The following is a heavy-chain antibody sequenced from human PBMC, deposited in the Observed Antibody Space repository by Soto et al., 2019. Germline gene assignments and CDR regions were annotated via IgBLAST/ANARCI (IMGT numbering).Heavy chain of an antibody. CDR2: INPYNGNT. V-gene: IGHV1-18*01. CDR3: ARDWFGIDY. D-gene: IGHD3-16*01. Sequence: QVQLVQSGAEVKKPGASVKVSCKASGYTFTSYGISWVRQAPGQGLEWMGWINPYNGNTNYAQKLQGRVTMTTDTPTNTAYMELRSLRSGDTAVYYCARDWFGIDYWGQETLVTVSS. CDR1: GYTFTSYG. J-gene: IGHJ4*02.